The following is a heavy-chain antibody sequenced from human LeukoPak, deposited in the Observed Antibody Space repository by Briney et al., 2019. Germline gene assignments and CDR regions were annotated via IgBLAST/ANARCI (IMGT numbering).Heavy chain of an antibody. D-gene: IGHD2-21*02. J-gene: IGHJ4*02. V-gene: IGHV3-30*04. Sequence: GGSLRLSCAASGFTFSSYAMHWVRQAPGKGLEWVAVISYDGSNKYYADSVKGRFTISRDNSKNTLYLQMNSLRPEDTALYYCTSQSNCGGDCSFRPFDYWGQGTLVTVSS. CDR3: TSQSNCGGDCSFRPFDY. CDR1: GFTFSSYA. CDR2: ISYDGSNK.